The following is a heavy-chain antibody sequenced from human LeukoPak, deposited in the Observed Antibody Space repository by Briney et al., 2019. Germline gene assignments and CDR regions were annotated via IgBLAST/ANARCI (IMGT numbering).Heavy chain of an antibody. CDR1: GFSFSDFY. D-gene: IGHD3-10*01. Sequence: GGSLRLSCAASGFSFSDFYMSWIRQAPGKGLEWISYISNSGSNIYYADSVKGRFTISRDNSKNTLYLQMNSLRAEDTAGYYCAKDLLHYGRYYFDYWGQGTLVTVSS. CDR2: ISNSGSNI. CDR3: AKDLLHYGRYYFDY. J-gene: IGHJ4*02. V-gene: IGHV3-11*01.